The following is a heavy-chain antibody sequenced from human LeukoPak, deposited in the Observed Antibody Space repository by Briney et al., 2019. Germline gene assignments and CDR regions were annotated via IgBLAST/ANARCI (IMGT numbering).Heavy chain of an antibody. V-gene: IGHV4-4*02. CDR2: IYHSGST. J-gene: IGHJ4*02. CDR3: ARGISFSSWYGKYFDY. D-gene: IGHD6-13*01. CDR1: GGSISSSNW. Sequence: PSETLSLTCAVSGGSISSSNWWSWVHQPPGKGLEWIGEIYHSGSTNYNPSLKSRVTISVDTSKNQFSLKLSSVTAADTAVYYCARGISFSSWYGKYFDYWGQGTLVTVSS.